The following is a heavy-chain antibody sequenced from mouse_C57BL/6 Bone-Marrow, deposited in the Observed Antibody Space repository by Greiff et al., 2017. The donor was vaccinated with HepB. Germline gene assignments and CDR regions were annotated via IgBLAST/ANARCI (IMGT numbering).Heavy chain of an antibody. J-gene: IGHJ4*01. Sequence: EVQGVESGGGLVQPGGSLKLSCAASGFTFSDYYMYWVRQTPEKRLEWVAYISTGGGSTYYPDTVKGRFTISRDNSKNTLYLQMSRLKSEDTSMYYCASRQLRLPYYAMDYWGQGTSVTVSS. CDR1: GFTFSDYY. D-gene: IGHD3-2*02. CDR2: ISTGGGST. CDR3: ASRQLRLPYYAMDY. V-gene: IGHV5-12*01.